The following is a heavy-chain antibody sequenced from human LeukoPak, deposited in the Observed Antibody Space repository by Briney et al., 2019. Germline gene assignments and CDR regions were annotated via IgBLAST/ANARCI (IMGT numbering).Heavy chain of an antibody. CDR1: GFRFNTYW. Sequence: GGSLRLSCAASGFRFNTYWMHWVRQAPGEGLVWVSLISSDGSKALYADSVQGRFTICRDNAKNTVYLQMSSLSAEDTAMYFCERRKAGGSTSCFYFDYWGQGPPVKVSS. J-gene: IGHJ4*02. CDR3: ERRKAGGSTSCFYFDY. CDR2: ISSDGSKA. V-gene: IGHV3-74*01. D-gene: IGHD2-2*01.